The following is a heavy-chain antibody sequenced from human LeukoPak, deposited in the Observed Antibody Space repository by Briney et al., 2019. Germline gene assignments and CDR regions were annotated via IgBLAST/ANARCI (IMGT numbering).Heavy chain of an antibody. CDR3: AKLRSGTTRNSYDY. J-gene: IGHJ4*02. D-gene: IGHD1-7*01. CDR2: IRSKANSYAT. V-gene: IGHV3-73*01. Sequence: GGSLRLSCAASGFTFSGSAMHWVRQASGKGLEWVGRIRSKANSYATAYAASVKGRFTISRDDSKNTAYLQMNSLRAEDTAVYYCAKLRSGTTRNSYDYWGQGTLVTVSS. CDR1: GFTFSGSA.